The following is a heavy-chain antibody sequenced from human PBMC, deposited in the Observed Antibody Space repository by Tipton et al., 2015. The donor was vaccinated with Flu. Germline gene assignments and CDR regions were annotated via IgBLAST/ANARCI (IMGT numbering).Heavy chain of an antibody. CDR1: GDSISNDYF. J-gene: IGHJ5*02. CDR3: ARRDFSNYVSDPKNWFDP. V-gene: IGHV4-38-2*01. D-gene: IGHD4-11*01. Sequence: GSLRLSCAVSGDSISNDYFWGWIRQPPGKGLEWIATIHRSGSINYNPSLKSRVTISVDTSKNQFPLEMRSVTAADMAVYYCARRDFSNYVSDPKNWFDPWGQGTLVTVSS. CDR2: IHRSGSI.